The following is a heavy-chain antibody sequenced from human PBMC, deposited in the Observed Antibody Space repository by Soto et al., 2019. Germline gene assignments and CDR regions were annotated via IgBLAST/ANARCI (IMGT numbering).Heavy chain of an antibody. CDR2: IYDNGTT. Sequence: EVQLVESGGGLIQPGGSLGLSCAASGLTVSNAYMAWVRQAPGLGLEWVSVIYDNGTTYNAYSVKGRFTITRDTSTNALSLEMDSLRAEDTAVYYCVRALLAGRNYGMDIWGQGTTVTVS. CDR3: VRALLAGRNYGMDI. D-gene: IGHD3-10*01. CDR1: GLTVSNAY. V-gene: IGHV3-53*01. J-gene: IGHJ6*02.